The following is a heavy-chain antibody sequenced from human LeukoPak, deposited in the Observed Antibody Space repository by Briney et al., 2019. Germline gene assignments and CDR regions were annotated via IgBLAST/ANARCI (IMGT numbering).Heavy chain of an antibody. CDR2: INPNSGGT. CDR3: ARDRDHDSSGYYYVTFDY. V-gene: IGHV1-2*02. Sequence: ASVKVSCKASGYTFAGHYMHWVRQAPGQGLEWMGWINPNSGGTNYAQKFQGRVTMTRDTSISTAYMELSRLRSDDTAVYYCARDRDHDSSGYYYVTFDYWGQGTLVTVSS. J-gene: IGHJ4*02. D-gene: IGHD3-22*01. CDR1: GYTFAGHY.